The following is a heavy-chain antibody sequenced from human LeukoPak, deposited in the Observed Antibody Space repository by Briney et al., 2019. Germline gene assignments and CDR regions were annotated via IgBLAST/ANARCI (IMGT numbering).Heavy chain of an antibody. Sequence: SETLPLTCSVSCGSISGHYWRWIRQPPGRGLEGIGYIYSSGRTNYKPSLKSRVTISEDTSKNQFSLRLTSVTAADTAVHYCARVPTIFGVDMYYFDFWGQGNLVTVSS. CDR1: CGSISGHY. CDR3: ARVPTIFGVDMYYFDF. V-gene: IGHV4-59*11. J-gene: IGHJ4*02. D-gene: IGHD3-3*01. CDR2: IYSSGRT.